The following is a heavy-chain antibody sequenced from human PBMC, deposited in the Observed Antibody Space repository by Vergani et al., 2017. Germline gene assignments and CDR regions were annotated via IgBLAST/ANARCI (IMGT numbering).Heavy chain of an antibody. J-gene: IGHJ1*01. V-gene: IGHV4-30-4*01. D-gene: IGHD1-26*01. Sequence: QVQLQESGPGLVKPSQTLSLTCTVSGGSISSDNYYWSRIRQPPGKGLEWIGYIYYSGFTYYNPSLKSRVSISVDTSKNQFSLKLSSVTAADTAVYYCARYSGGDSEYFPHWGQGTLVTVSS. CDR2: IYYSGFT. CDR1: GGSISSDNYY. CDR3: ARYSGGDSEYFPH.